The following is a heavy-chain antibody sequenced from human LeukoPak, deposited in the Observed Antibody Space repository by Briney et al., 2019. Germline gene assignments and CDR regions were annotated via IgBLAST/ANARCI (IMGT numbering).Heavy chain of an antibody. CDR3: ARDRYDSSGYYRSEPGTFDY. Sequence: SETLSLTCTVSGYSISTGYYWDWIRQPPGKGLEWIGTFYHGGSTYYNPSLKSRVTISVDTSKNQFSLNLTSVTAADTAVYYCARDRYDSSGYYRSEPGTFDYWGQGTLVTVSS. V-gene: IGHV4-38-2*02. D-gene: IGHD3-22*01. CDR1: GYSISTGYY. J-gene: IGHJ4*02. CDR2: FYHGGST.